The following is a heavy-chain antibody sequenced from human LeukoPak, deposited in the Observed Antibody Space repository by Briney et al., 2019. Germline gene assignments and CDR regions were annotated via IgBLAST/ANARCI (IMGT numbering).Heavy chain of an antibody. CDR1: GGTFSSYA. CDR3: ARGRDPSGSYHFDY. CDR2: IIPIFGTA. D-gene: IGHD1-26*01. Sequence: GASVKVSFKASGGTFSSYAISWVRQAPGQGLEWMGGIIPIFGTANYAQKFQGRVTITTDESTSTAYMELGSLISEDTAVYYCARGRDPSGSYHFDYWGQGTLAIVSS. V-gene: IGHV1-69*05. J-gene: IGHJ4*02.